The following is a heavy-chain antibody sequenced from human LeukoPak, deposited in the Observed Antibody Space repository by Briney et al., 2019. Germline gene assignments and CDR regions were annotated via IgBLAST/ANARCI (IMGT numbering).Heavy chain of an antibody. CDR1: GGTFSSYA. D-gene: IGHD3-22*01. CDR3: ARGQSGDYYDSSGYSILLYFDY. CDR2: IIPIFGTA. V-gene: IGHV1-69*06. J-gene: IGHJ4*02. Sequence: GASVKVSCKASGGTFSSYAISWVRQAPGQGLEWMGGIIPIFGTANYAQKFQGRVTIIADKSTSTAYMELSSLRSEDTAVYYCARGQSGDYYDSSGYSILLYFDYWGQGTLVTVSS.